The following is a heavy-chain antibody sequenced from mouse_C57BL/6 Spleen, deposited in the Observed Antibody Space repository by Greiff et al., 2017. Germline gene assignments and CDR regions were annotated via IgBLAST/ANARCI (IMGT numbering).Heavy chain of an antibody. CDR3: ARSTMIPGDFDV. CDR2: ISSGGSYT. V-gene: IGHV5-6*01. CDR1: GFTFSSYG. J-gene: IGHJ1*03. D-gene: IGHD2-4*01. Sequence: EVQRVESGGDLVKPGGSLKLSCAASGFTFSSYGMSWVRQTPDKRLEWVATISSGGSYTYYPDSVKGRFTISRDNAKNTLYLQMSSLKSEDTAMYYCARSTMIPGDFDVWGTGTTVTVSS.